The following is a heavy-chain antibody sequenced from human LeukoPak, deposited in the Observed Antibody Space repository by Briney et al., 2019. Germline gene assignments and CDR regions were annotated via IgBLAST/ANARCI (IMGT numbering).Heavy chain of an antibody. CDR3: AVVVPADVIWFDP. CDR1: GGSISSSSYE. D-gene: IGHD2-2*01. J-gene: IGHJ5*02. V-gene: IGHV4-39*07. Sequence: PSETLSLTCTVSGGSISSSSYEWGWLRQPRGKGLEWIGRMYYSGSTYNHRCRKSQFTITVDTSKNQSSLKLSSVTAAGTAVYYCAVVVPADVIWFDPWGQGTLVTVSS. CDR2: MYYSGST.